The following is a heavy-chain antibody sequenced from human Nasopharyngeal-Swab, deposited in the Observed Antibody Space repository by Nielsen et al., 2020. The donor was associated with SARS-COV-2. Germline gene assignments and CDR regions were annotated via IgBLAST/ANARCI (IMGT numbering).Heavy chain of an antibody. V-gene: IGHV3-30-3*01. CDR3: AREPNPGIAAVGTHDY. D-gene: IGHD6-13*01. Sequence: GGSLRLSCAASGFTFSSYAMHWVRQAPGKGLEWVAVISYDGSNKYYADSVKGRFTISRDNSKNTLYLQMNSLRAEDTAVYYCAREPNPGIAAVGTHDYWGQGTLVTVSS. J-gene: IGHJ4*02. CDR2: ISYDGSNK. CDR1: GFTFSSYA.